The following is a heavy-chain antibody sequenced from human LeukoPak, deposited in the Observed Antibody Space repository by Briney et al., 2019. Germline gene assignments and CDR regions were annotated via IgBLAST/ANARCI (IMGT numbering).Heavy chain of an antibody. D-gene: IGHD3-16*01. CDR3: AKDRLRFSY. V-gene: IGHV3-7*03. J-gene: IGHJ4*02. Sequence: GGSLRLSCAAPGFTFSSSWMCWVREGPGKGREWVANIKEDGSEKYYVDSVKGRFTLSRDNAKNSLSLQMSSLRAEDTAVYYCAKDRLRFSYWGQGTLVTVSS. CDR1: GFTFSSSW. CDR2: IKEDGSEK.